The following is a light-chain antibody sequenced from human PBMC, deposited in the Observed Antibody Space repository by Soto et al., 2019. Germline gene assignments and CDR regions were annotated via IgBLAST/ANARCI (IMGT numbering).Light chain of an antibody. V-gene: IGKV1-5*03. J-gene: IGKJ2*01. CDR3: QQYNSYPYT. Sequence: DILMTQSPSTLSASVGDRVTITCRASQSISSWLAWYQQKPGKAPKLLIYKPTNLESGVPSGFSGSGSGTEFTLTISSLQPDDFATSYCQQYNSYPYTFGQGTKLEIK. CDR2: KPT. CDR1: QSISSW.